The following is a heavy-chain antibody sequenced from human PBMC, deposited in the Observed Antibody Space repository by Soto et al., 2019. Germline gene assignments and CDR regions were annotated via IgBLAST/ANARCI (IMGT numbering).Heavy chain of an antibody. V-gene: IGHV3-23*01. Sequence: PGGSLRLSCAASGFTFSNYAMIWVRQAPGEGLEWVSIIGASGGGTSYADSVKGRFTISRDISKNTLFLQMNSLRAEDTAIYYCAKARFLEWLLLFDYWGQGTQVTVSS. CDR3: AKARFLEWLLLFDY. CDR2: IGASGGGT. CDR1: GFTFSNYA. D-gene: IGHD3-3*01. J-gene: IGHJ4*02.